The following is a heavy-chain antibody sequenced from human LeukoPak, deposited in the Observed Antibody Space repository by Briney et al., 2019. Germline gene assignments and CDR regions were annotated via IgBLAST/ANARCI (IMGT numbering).Heavy chain of an antibody. Sequence: SETLSLTCTVSGGSISSYYWSWIRQPRGKGLEWIEYIYYSGSTNYNPSLKSRVTMSVDTSKNHFSLKLSSVTAADTAVYYCASGFRGQLGYFDYWGQGTLVTVSS. J-gene: IGHJ4*02. CDR2: IYYSGST. V-gene: IGHV4-59*01. D-gene: IGHD1-1*01. CDR1: GGSISSYY. CDR3: ASGFRGQLGYFDY.